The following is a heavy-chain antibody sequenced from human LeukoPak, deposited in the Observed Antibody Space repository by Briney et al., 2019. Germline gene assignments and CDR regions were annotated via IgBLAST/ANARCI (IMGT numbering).Heavy chain of an antibody. Sequence: KPSETLSLTCTVSGGSISSSSYYWGWIRQPPGKGLEWIGSIYYSGSTYYNPSLKSRVTISVDTSKNQFSLKLSSVTAADTAVYYCARDNEQWLVPGLGYWFDPWGQGTLVTVSS. J-gene: IGHJ5*02. D-gene: IGHD6-19*01. CDR2: IYYSGST. CDR3: ARDNEQWLVPGLGYWFDP. V-gene: IGHV4-39*07. CDR1: GGSISSSSYY.